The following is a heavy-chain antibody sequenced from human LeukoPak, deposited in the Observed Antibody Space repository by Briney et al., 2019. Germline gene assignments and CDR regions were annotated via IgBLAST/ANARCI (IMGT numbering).Heavy chain of an antibody. D-gene: IGHD6-13*01. V-gene: IGHV1-46*01. CDR1: GYTFTSYY. Sequence: ASVKVSCKASGYTFTSYYMHWVRQAPGQGLEWMGIINPSGGSTSYAQKFQGRVTMTEDTSTDTAYMELSSLRSEDTAVYYCATAAAGDYWGQGTLVTVSS. CDR3: ATAAAGDY. CDR2: INPSGGST. J-gene: IGHJ4*02.